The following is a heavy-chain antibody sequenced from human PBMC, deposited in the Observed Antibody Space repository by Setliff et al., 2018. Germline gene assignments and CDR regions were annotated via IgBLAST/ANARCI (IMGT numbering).Heavy chain of an antibody. D-gene: IGHD5-18*01. CDR1: GYSISSGYI. Sequence: PSETLSLTCTVPGYSISSGYIWGWIRQPPGKGLEWVGNIGHTGSINYNPSLKSRVTISVDTSKNQFSLKLSSVTAADTAVYYCARGLIFGYSYVGEYYYYMDVWGKGTTVTVSS. V-gene: IGHV4-38-2*02. J-gene: IGHJ6*03. CDR2: IGHTGSI. CDR3: ARGLIFGYSYVGEYYYYMDV.